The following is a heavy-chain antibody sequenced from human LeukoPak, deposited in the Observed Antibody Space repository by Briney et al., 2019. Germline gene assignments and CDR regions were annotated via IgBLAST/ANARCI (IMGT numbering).Heavy chain of an antibody. CDR3: ARVRGYSSSGILNYFDY. CDR2: IYYSGST. V-gene: IGHV4-39*06. D-gene: IGHD6-13*01. CDR1: GGSISSSSYY. Sequence: SETLSLTCTVSGGSISSSSYYWGWIRQPPGKGLEWIGSIYYSGSTYYNPSLKSRVIISVDTSKNQFTLKLSSVTAADTAVYYCARVRGYSSSGILNYFDYWGQGTLVTVSS. J-gene: IGHJ4*02.